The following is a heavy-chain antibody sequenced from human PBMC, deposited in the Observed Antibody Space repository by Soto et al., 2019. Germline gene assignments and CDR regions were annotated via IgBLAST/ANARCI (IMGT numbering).Heavy chain of an antibody. CDR3: ARGIGYCSSINCYSSRRLRFDT. V-gene: IGHV4-34*01. Sequence: WTWLRQSPQKGLEWIGEVNHSGTTYYNPSLKTRVTISVHRPKNQFSLKMSSVTAADTVVYYCARGIGYCSSINCYSSRRLRFDTWGQGTLVTVSS. D-gene: IGHD2-2*01. CDR2: VNHSGTT. J-gene: IGHJ4*02.